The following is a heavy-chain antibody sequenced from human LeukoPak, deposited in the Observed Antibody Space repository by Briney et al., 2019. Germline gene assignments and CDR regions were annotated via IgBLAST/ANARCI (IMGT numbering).Heavy chain of an antibody. CDR1: GGSISSYY. J-gene: IGHJ5*02. CDR2: IYYSGST. V-gene: IGHV4-59*12. D-gene: IGHD6-13*01. CDR3: ARGRGAAAGLWSQSAQNWFDP. Sequence: SETLSLTCTVSGGSISSYYWSWIRQPPGKGLEWIGYIYYSGSTNYNPSLKSRVTISVDTSKNQFSLKLSSVTAADTAVYYCARGRGAAAGLWSQSAQNWFDPWGQGTLVTVSS.